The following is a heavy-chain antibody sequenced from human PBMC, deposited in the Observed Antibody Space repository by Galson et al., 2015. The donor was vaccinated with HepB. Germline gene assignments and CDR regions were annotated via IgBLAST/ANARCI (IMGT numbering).Heavy chain of an antibody. V-gene: IGHV1-69*10. Sequence: SVKVSCKASGGTFSSYAISWVRQAPGQGLEWMGGIIPIFGIANYAQKFQGRVTITADKSTSTAYMELSSLRSEDTAVYYCARGKGITGTENGIDYWGQGTLVTVSS. CDR3: ARGKGITGTENGIDY. D-gene: IGHD1-20*01. J-gene: IGHJ4*02. CDR2: IIPIFGIA. CDR1: GGTFSSYA.